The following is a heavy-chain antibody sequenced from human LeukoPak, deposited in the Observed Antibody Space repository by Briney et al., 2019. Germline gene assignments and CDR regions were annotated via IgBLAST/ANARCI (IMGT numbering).Heavy chain of an antibody. CDR3: ARVDFWSGLDY. CDR1: GGSISSGDYY. V-gene: IGHV4-30-4*08. D-gene: IGHD3-3*01. J-gene: IGHJ4*02. CDR2: IYYSGST. Sequence: SETLSLTCTVSGGSISSGDYYWSWIRQPPEKGLEWIGYIYYSGSTYYNPSLKSRATISVDTSKNQFSLKLSSVTAADTAVYYCARVDFWSGLDYWGQGTLVTVSS.